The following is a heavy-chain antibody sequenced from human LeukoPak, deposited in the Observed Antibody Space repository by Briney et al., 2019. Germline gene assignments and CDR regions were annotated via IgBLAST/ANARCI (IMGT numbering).Heavy chain of an antibody. V-gene: IGHV4-38-2*02. J-gene: IGHJ5*01. Sequence: SETLSLTCSVSGYSLSGGHNWGWIRQPPGMGLEWIGNIYHSGSTYSNLSLKSRITISMDTSKSQFSLTLRSVTAADTAVYYCARGSPLTGEVDSWGQGTLVTVSS. CDR2: IYHSGST. CDR3: ARGSPLTGEVDS. D-gene: IGHD7-27*01. CDR1: GYSLSGGHN.